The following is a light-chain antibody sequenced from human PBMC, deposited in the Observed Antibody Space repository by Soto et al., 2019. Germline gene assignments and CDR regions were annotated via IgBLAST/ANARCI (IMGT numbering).Light chain of an antibody. CDR2: EVS. Sequence: QSALTQPPSASGSPGQSVTISCTGTSSDVGGYNYVSWYQQHPGKAPKFLIFEVSRRPSGVPDRFSGSKSGNTASLTVSWLQADDEADYYCSSYAGSNNPVIFGGGTQLTVL. V-gene: IGLV2-8*01. CDR3: SSYAGSNNPVI. J-gene: IGLJ2*01. CDR1: SSDVGGYNY.